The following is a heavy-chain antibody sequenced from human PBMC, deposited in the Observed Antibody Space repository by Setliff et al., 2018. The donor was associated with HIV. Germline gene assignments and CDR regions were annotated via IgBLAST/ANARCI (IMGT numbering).Heavy chain of an antibody. V-gene: IGHV4-59*12. D-gene: IGHD2-21*02. Sequence: SETLSLTCTVSGGSISSYYWSWIRQPPGKGLEWIGYIYYSGSTNYNPSLKSRVTISVDTSKNQFSLKLSSVTAADTAVYYCARDGYCGGDCYHDAFDIWGQGTMVTVSS. CDR1: GGSISSYY. CDR3: ARDGYCGGDCYHDAFDI. J-gene: IGHJ3*02. CDR2: IYYSGST.